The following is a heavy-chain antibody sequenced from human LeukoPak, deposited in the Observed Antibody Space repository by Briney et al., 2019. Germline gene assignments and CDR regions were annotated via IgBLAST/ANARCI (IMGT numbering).Heavy chain of an antibody. Sequence: SQTLSLTCVISGDGFSNDSAAWNWIRQSPSRGLEWLGRTYYRSKWYNDYAASVKGRITVNPDTSKNQFSLKLSSVTAADTAVYYCARDQGRTWGQGTLVTVSS. J-gene: IGHJ5*02. D-gene: IGHD1-26*01. CDR3: ARDQGRT. V-gene: IGHV6-1*01. CDR2: TYYRSKWYN. CDR1: GDGFSNDSAA.